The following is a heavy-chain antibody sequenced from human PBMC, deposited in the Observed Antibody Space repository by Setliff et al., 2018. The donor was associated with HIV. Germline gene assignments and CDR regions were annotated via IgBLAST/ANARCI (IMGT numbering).Heavy chain of an antibody. CDR2: IYYNGNT. Sequence: SETLSLTCTVSGGSISSGGYYWSWIRQHPGKGLEWIGFIYYNGNTDYNPSLKSRVSISVDTSKNQFSLKVSSVTVADTAVYYCARQREAYGTVYYYYMDVWGKGTTVTVSS. J-gene: IGHJ6*03. D-gene: IGHD4-17*01. CDR3: ARQREAYGTVYYYYMDV. CDR1: GGSISSGGYY. V-gene: IGHV4-31*03.